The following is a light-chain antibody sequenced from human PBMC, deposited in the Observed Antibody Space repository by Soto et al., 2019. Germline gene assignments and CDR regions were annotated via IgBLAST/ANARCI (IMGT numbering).Light chain of an antibody. CDR3: QQYNSYSRP. J-gene: IGKJ1*01. V-gene: IGKV1-5*01. Sequence: DIQMTQSPSTLSASVGDRVTITCRASQSIHIWLAWYQQKPGKAPQLLISDASNLESGVPSRFSGSGSGTEFSLTINSLQPDDFATYYCQQYNSYSRPFGQGTKVEIK. CDR2: DAS. CDR1: QSIHIW.